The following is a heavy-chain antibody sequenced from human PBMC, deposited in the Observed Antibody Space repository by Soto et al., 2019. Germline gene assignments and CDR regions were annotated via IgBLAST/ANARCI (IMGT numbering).Heavy chain of an antibody. CDR1: GGSISSYY. CDR3: TRHIVVVIAHTNWFAP. D-gene: IGHD2-21*01. CDR2: IYYSGST. V-gene: IGHV4-59*08. J-gene: IGHJ5*02. Sequence: PSETLSLTCTVSGGSISSYYWSWIRQPPGKGLEWIGYIYYSGSTNYNPSLKSRVTISVDTSKNQFSLKLSSVTAADTAVYYCTRHIVVVIAHTNWFAPWGQGTLVTVSS.